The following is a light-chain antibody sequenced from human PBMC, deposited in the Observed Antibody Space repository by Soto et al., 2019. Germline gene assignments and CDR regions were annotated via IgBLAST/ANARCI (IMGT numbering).Light chain of an antibody. CDR3: QPSYSPPWSA. CDR1: QSVTYH. Sequence: DIPMTQFPSSLSASVGDRVTITCRASQSVTYHLNWYQHKPGKAPKVLIYGASSPESGVPSRFSASGSGTEFTLTITDLHPDDFATYYCQPSYSPPWSAFGQGTKLDIK. J-gene: IGKJ2*01. V-gene: IGKV1-39*01. CDR2: GAS.